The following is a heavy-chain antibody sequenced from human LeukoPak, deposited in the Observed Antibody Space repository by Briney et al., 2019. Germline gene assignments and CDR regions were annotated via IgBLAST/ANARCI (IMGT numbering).Heavy chain of an antibody. CDR2: INHSGSP. D-gene: IGHD6-19*01. Sequence: SETLPLTCAVYGGSFSGYYWSWIRQPPGKGLEWIGEINHSGSPNYNPSLKSRVTISVDTSKNQFSLKLCSVTAADTAVYYCARLYSSGWYNDAFDIWGQGTMVTVSS. CDR1: GGSFSGYY. J-gene: IGHJ3*02. V-gene: IGHV4-34*01. CDR3: ARLYSSGWYNDAFDI.